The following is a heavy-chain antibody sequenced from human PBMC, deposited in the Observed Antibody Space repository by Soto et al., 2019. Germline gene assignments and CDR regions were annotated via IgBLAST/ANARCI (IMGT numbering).Heavy chain of an antibody. CDR3: AREGPDYGDYYFQH. CDR2: ISSGSISI. Sequence: PGGSLRLSCAASGFTFSSYAMSWVRQAPGKGLEWVSYISSGSISIYYADSVKGRFTISRDNAKNSLYLQMNSLSAEDTAVYYCAREGPDYGDYYFQHWGQGTLATVSS. CDR1: GFTFSSYA. J-gene: IGHJ1*01. D-gene: IGHD4-17*01. V-gene: IGHV3-21*01.